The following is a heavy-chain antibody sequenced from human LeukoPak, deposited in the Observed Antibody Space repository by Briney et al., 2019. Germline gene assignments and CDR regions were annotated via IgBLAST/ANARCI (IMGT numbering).Heavy chain of an antibody. CDR2: IIPIFGTA. CDR3: AGRIMGGYCSSTSCYKNGWFDP. CDR1: GGTFSSYA. Sequence: ASVKVSCKASGGTFSSYAISWVRQAPGQGLEWMGGIIPIFGTANYAQKFQGRVTITADESTSTAYMELSSLRSEDTAVYYCAGRIMGGYCSSTSCYKNGWFDPWGQGTLVTVSS. V-gene: IGHV1-69*13. J-gene: IGHJ5*02. D-gene: IGHD2-2*02.